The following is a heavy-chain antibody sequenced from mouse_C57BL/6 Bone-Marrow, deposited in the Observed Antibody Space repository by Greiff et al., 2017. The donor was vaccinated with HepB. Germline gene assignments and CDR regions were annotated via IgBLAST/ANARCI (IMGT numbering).Heavy chain of an antibody. CDR3: ARGVGYGNYLGAMDY. CDR2: ISSGSSTI. D-gene: IGHD2-1*01. Sequence: EVQRVESGGGLVKPGGSLKLSCAASGFTFSDYGMHWVRQAPEKGLEWVAYISSGSSTIYYADTVKGRFTISRDNAKNTLFLQMTSLSSEDTAMYYCARGVGYGNYLGAMDYWGQGTSVTVSS. CDR1: GFTFSDYG. V-gene: IGHV5-17*01. J-gene: IGHJ4*01.